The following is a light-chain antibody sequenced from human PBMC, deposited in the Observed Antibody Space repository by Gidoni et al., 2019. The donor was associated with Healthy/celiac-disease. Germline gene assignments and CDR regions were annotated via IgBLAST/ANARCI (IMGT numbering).Light chain of an antibody. V-gene: IGKV1-39*01. CDR3: QQSYSTPRMYT. Sequence: DIQMTQPPSSLSASVGDRVTITCRASQSISSYLNWYQQKPGKAPKLLIYAASSLQSGVPSRFSGSGSGTDFTLTISSLQPEDFATYYCQQSYSTPRMYTFGQGTKLEIK. CDR1: QSISSY. J-gene: IGKJ2*01. CDR2: AAS.